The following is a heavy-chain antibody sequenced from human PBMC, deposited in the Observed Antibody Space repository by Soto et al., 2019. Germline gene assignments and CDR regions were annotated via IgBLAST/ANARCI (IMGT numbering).Heavy chain of an antibody. CDR2: ISSSSSYI. CDR1: GFTVSSYR. J-gene: IGHJ4*02. D-gene: IGHD6-19*01. Sequence: EVQLVESRGGLVKPGGSLRLSCAASGFTVSSYRMNWVRQAPGKGLEWVSSISSSSSYIYYADSVKGRFTISRDNAKNSLYLQMNSLRAEDTAVYYCARDDMVSGWFNDYWGQGTLSPSPQ. V-gene: IGHV3-21*01. CDR3: ARDDMVSGWFNDY.